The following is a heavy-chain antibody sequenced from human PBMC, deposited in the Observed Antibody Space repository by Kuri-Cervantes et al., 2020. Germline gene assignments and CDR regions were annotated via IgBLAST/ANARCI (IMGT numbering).Heavy chain of an antibody. CDR3: ARSRDVSYYGMDV. J-gene: IGHJ6*02. CDR1: GFTFSNYW. Sequence: GGSLRPSCAASGFTFSNYWMHWVRQAPGKGLVWVSRINTDGTTTNYADSVKGRFTISRDSAKSTVYLQMNGLRGEDTAVYYCARSRDVSYYGMDVWGQGTTVTDSS. V-gene: IGHV3-74*01. D-gene: IGHD3-10*01. CDR2: INTDGTTT.